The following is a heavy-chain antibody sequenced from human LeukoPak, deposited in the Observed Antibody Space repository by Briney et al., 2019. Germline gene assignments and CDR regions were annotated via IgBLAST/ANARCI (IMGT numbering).Heavy chain of an antibody. J-gene: IGHJ5*02. D-gene: IGHD3-9*01. Sequence: ASVKVSCKASGYTFTSYGISWVRQAPGQGLEWMGWISAYNGNTNYAQKLQGRVTMTTDTSTSTAYMELRSLRSDDTAVYYCARLQSSNYDILTGKLDPWGQGTLVTVSS. CDR2: ISAYNGNT. CDR3: ARLQSSNYDILTGKLDP. CDR1: GYTFTSYG. V-gene: IGHV1-18*01.